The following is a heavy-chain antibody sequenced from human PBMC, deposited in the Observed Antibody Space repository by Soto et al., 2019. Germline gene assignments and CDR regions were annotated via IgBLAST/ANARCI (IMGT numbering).Heavy chain of an antibody. CDR1: GFTFSSYS. CDR2: ISSSSSTI. J-gene: IGHJ4*02. D-gene: IGHD4-17*01. Sequence: GGSLRLSCAASGFTFSSYSMNWVRQAPGKGLEWVSYISSSSSTIYYADPVKGRFTISRDNAKNSLYLQMNSLRAEDTAVYYCARIGRLRWGDYWGQGTLVTVSS. CDR3: ARIGRLRWGDY. V-gene: IGHV3-48*01.